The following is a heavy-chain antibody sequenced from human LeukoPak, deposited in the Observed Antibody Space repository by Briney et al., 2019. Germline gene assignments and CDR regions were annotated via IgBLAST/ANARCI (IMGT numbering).Heavy chain of an antibody. V-gene: IGHV3-7*01. CDR3: AKAAVYSKRWTPFDD. J-gene: IGHJ4*02. D-gene: IGHD1-26*01. Sequence: GGSLRLSCAASGFTFSSYWMSWVRQAPGKGLEWVADIKQDGSEKYYVDSVKGRFTISRDNAKNSLCLQMNSLRAEDTAVYYCAKAAVYSKRWTPFDDWGRGTLVTVSS. CDR2: IKQDGSEK. CDR1: GFTFSSYW.